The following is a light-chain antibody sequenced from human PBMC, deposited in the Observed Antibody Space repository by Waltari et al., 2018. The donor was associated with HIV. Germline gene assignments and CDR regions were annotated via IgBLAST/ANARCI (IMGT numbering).Light chain of an antibody. CDR1: SGDVGGYNF. J-gene: IGLJ2*01. CDR2: NVN. CDR3: SSYTSSGPRYVL. Sequence: QSALTQPASVSGSPGQSITISCTGTSGDVGGYNFVSWYQKHPGKAPKLIIYNVNSRPSGVSIRFSDSRSANTASLTISGLQAEDEADYFCSSYTSSGPRYVLFGGGTRLTVL. V-gene: IGLV2-14*03.